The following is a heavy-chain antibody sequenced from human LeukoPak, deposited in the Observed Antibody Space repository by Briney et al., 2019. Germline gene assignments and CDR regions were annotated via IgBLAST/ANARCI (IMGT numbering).Heavy chain of an antibody. CDR3: VYSSSWGSIYYYYGMDV. CDR2: INHSGST. D-gene: IGHD6-13*01. Sequence: SETLSLTCAVYGGSFSGYYWSWIRQPPGKGLEWIGEINHSGSTNYNPSLKSRVTISVDTSKNQFSLKLSSVTAADTAVYYCVYSSSWGSIYYYYGMDVWGQGTTVTVSS. CDR1: GGSFSGYY. J-gene: IGHJ6*02. V-gene: IGHV4-34*01.